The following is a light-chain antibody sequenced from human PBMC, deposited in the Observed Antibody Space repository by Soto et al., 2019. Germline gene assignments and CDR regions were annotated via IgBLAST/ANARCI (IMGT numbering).Light chain of an antibody. CDR2: GAS. V-gene: IGKV3-15*01. CDR3: QQYNNWPGWA. Sequence: EIVMTQSPVTLSVSPGERVTLSCRASQSISSNLAWYQQKPGQATRLLIYGASTRAPGIPARFSGSGSGTEFTLTISSLQSEDFAVYYCQQYNNWPGWAFGQGTKVEIK. J-gene: IGKJ1*01. CDR1: QSISSN.